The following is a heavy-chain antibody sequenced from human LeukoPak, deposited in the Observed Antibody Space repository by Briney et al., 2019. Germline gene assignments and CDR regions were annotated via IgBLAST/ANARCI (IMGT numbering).Heavy chain of an antibody. D-gene: IGHD2-2*01. V-gene: IGHV3-21*01. CDR1: GFTFSSLE. CDR2: TSSRNSHI. Sequence: GGSLRLSCAASGFTFSSLEMDWVRQATGGGREWVSSTSSRNSHIYYAGSVKGRFTISRENSRNTLYLQMNSLRDEDTAVYYCAKDRYCCSPSCWNFDCWGQGALVTVSS. CDR3: AKDRYCCSPSCWNFDC. J-gene: IGHJ4*02.